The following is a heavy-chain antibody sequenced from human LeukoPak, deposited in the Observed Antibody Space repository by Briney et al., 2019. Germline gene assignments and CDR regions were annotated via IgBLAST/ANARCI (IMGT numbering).Heavy chain of an antibody. CDR1: GYTFTGYY. J-gene: IGHJ4*02. V-gene: IGHV1-2*02. D-gene: IGHD3-10*01. Sequence: GASVKVPCKASGYTFTGYYMHWVRQAPGQGLEWMGWINPNSGGTNYAQKFQGRVTMTRDTSISTAYMELSRLRSDDTAVYYCARDLRRGEWFPFDYWGQGTLVTVSS. CDR2: INPNSGGT. CDR3: ARDLRRGEWFPFDY.